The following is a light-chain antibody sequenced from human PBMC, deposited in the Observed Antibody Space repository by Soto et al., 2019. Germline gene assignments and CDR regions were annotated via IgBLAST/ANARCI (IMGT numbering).Light chain of an antibody. Sequence: QSVLTQPPSVSGAPGQRVTISCTGSSSNIGAGYDVHWYQQLPGTARKLLIYGNTNRPSGVPDRLSGSKSGTSASLAITGLQAEDETDYYCQSYDNSLSGWVFGGGTKVTVL. J-gene: IGLJ3*02. CDR1: SSNIGAGYD. CDR2: GNT. CDR3: QSYDNSLSGWV. V-gene: IGLV1-40*01.